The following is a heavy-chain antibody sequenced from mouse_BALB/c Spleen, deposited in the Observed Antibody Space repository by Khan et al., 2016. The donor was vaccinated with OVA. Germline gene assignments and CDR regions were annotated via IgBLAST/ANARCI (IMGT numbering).Heavy chain of an antibody. CDR2: IWAGGST. Sequence: QVQLKESGPGLVAPSQTLSITCTVSGFSLSNYGVHWVRQPPGKGLEWLGVIWAGGSTNHTSALMSRLSIRQDDSKSQVFLKMNSLQTDDTAMYYCARAFYNGAWFAYWGQGTLVTVSA. CDR1: GFSLSNYG. D-gene: IGHD1-3*01. V-gene: IGHV2-9*02. J-gene: IGHJ3*01. CDR3: ARAFYNGAWFAY.